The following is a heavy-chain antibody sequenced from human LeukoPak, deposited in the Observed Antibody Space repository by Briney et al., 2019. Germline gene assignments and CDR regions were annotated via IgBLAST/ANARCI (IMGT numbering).Heavy chain of an antibody. D-gene: IGHD6-13*01. CDR2: IYHSGST. Sequence: SETLSLTCTVSGYSISSGYYWGWIRQPPGKGLEWIGSIYHSGSTYYNPSLKSRVTISVDTSKNQFSLKLSSVTAADTAVYYCAREAAAGSVWFDPWGQGTLVTVSS. CDR3: AREAAAGSVWFDP. CDR1: GYSISSGYY. V-gene: IGHV4-38-2*02. J-gene: IGHJ5*02.